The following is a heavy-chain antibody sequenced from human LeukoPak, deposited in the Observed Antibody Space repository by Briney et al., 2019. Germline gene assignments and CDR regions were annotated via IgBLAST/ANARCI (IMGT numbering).Heavy chain of an antibody. V-gene: IGHV4-59*01. Sequence: SETLSLTCSVSGGSINSDYWNWIRQPPGKGLEWIGYIYHSGSTNYNPSLKSRVTISIDKSKEQFSLELISVTAADTAIYYCARVGGMTTINNAAFDIWGQGTMVTVSS. J-gene: IGHJ3*02. CDR3: ARVGGMTTINNAAFDI. D-gene: IGHD5-24*01. CDR2: IYHSGST. CDR1: GGSINSDY.